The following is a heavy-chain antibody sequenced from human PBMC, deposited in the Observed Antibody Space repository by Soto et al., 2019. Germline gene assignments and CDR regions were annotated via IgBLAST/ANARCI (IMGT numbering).Heavy chain of an antibody. Sequence: GGSLRLSCAASGFTFSSYGMHWVRQAPGKGLEWVAVISYDGSNKYYADSVKGRFTISRDNSKNTLYLQMNSLRAEDTAVYYCAKDEWTAPVWGQGTLVTVSS. J-gene: IGHJ4*02. D-gene: IGHD2-8*01. V-gene: IGHV3-30*18. CDR1: GFTFSSYG. CDR3: AKDEWTAPV. CDR2: ISYDGSNK.